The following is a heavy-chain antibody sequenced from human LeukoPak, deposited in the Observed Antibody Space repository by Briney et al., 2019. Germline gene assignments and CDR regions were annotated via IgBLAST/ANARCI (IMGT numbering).Heavy chain of an antibody. CDR2: ISGSGGST. V-gene: IGHV3-23*01. Sequence: GGSLRLSCAASGFIFSSYAMSWVRQAPGKGLEWVSAISGSGGSTYYADSVKGRFTISRDNSKNTLYLQMNSLRAEDTAVYYCAKETNVLLWFGEFGNRRYQQHGFDYWGQGTLVTVSS. CDR3: AKETNVLLWFGEFGNRRYQQHGFDY. J-gene: IGHJ4*02. D-gene: IGHD3-10*01. CDR1: GFIFSSYA.